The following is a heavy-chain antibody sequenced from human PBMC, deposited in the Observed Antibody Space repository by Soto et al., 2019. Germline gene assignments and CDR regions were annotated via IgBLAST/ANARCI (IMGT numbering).Heavy chain of an antibody. Sequence: GSLRLSCAGSGFTFGDSYMSWIRQAPGKWLEWLSYISPGSRYPAYADTVKGRFTISRDNAKRSLYLQMMSLTAEDTAIYYCVRGGGGGLFDPWGQGTMVTSPQ. J-gene: IGHJ5*02. CDR3: VRGGGGGLFDP. D-gene: IGHD2-15*01. CDR1: GFTFGDSY. CDR2: ISPGSRYP. V-gene: IGHV3-11*06.